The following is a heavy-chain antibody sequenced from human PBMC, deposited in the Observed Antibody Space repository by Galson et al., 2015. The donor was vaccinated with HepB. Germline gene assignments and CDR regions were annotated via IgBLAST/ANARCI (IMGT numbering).Heavy chain of an antibody. V-gene: IGHV5-51*01. CDR1: GYSFTSYW. J-gene: IGHJ3*02. D-gene: IGHD2-8*01. Sequence: QSGAEVKKPGESLKISCKGFGYSFTSYWIGWVRQTPGKGLEWMGMIYPGDSDPRYSPSFQGQVTISADRSITTAYLQWSSLQASDTAMYYCAMPFVPEGMGDAFDIWGQGTMVTVSS. CDR3: AMPFVPEGMGDAFDI. CDR2: IYPGDSDP.